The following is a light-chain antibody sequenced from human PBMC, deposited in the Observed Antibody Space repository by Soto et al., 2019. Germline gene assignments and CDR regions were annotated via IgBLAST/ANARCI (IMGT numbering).Light chain of an antibody. CDR2: GAF. CDR1: QSVSSK. J-gene: IGKJ4*01. V-gene: IGKV3-15*01. CDR3: QQYHTWPPLT. Sequence: EIVITQSPPTLSVSPGERITLACRASQSVSSKLAWYQHRPGQAPRLLIYGAFTRATGVPARFSGSGSGTEFTLTITSLQPEDFAVYYCQQYHTWPPLTFGGGTKMEIK.